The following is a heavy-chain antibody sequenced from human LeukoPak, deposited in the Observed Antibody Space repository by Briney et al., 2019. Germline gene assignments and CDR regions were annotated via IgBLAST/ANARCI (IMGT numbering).Heavy chain of an antibody. Sequence: GGSLRLSCAASGFTFSSYGMHWVRQAPGKGLEWVAVIWYDGSNKYYADSVKGRFTISRDNSKNTLYLQMNSLRAEDTAVYYCARGEDYYDSSGYYYGSPYPFQHWGQGTLVTVSS. CDR1: GFTFSSYG. D-gene: IGHD3-22*01. CDR3: ARGEDYYDSSGYYYGSPYPFQH. CDR2: IWYDGSNK. V-gene: IGHV3-33*01. J-gene: IGHJ1*01.